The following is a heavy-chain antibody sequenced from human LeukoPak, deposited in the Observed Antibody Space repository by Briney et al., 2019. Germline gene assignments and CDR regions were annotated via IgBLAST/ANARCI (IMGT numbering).Heavy chain of an antibody. CDR3: SPCGHAYDWFGP. J-gene: IGHJ5*02. CDR2: IIPFLGEV. CDR1: GATLNIGHA. V-gene: IGHV1-69*04. D-gene: IGHD5-12*01. Sequence: SVKVSCKAFGATLNIGHAFIWARQAPGQGLQWMGRIIPFLGEVNYAQNFQGRVSFTADKSTTTMYMEMKSLRLDDTAIYYCSPCGHAYDWFGPWGQGTLVTVSS.